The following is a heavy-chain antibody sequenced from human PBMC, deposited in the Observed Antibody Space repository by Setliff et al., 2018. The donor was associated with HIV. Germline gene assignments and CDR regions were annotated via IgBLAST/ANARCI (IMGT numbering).Heavy chain of an antibody. CDR3: AKDLEDSSSWHYFDY. Sequence: PGESLKISCAVSGFSFNNAWMSWVRQAAGKGLEWISSFSGISDKTFYAESVKGRFSVSRDNSKNTLYLQMNSLRAEDTAVYYCAKDLEDSSSWHYFDYWGQGTLVTVSS. CDR1: GFSFNNAW. V-gene: IGHV3-23*01. D-gene: IGHD6-13*01. J-gene: IGHJ4*02. CDR2: FSGISDKT.